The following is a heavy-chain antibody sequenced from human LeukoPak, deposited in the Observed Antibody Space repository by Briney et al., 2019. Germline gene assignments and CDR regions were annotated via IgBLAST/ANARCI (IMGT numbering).Heavy chain of an antibody. CDR1: GGTFSSYA. D-gene: IGHD2-2*01. Sequence: SVKVSCKASGGTFSSYAISWVRQAPGQGLEWMGRNIPILGIANYAQKFQGRVTITADKSTSTAYMELSSLRSEDTAVYYCANKGWYCSSTSCYRNWFDPWGQGTLVTVSS. CDR2: NIPILGIA. V-gene: IGHV1-69*04. J-gene: IGHJ5*02. CDR3: ANKGWYCSSTSCYRNWFDP.